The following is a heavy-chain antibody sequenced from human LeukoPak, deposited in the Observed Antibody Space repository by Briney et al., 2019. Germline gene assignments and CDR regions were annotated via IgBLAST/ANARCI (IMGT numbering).Heavy chain of an antibody. CDR2: IYYSGST. CDR1: GGSISSYY. Sequence: SETLSLTCTVSGGSISSYYRSWIRQPPGKGLEWIGYIYYSGSTNYNPSLKSRVTISVDTSKNQFSLKLSSVTAADTAVYYCARIYSSEAFDIWGQGTMVTVSS. J-gene: IGHJ3*02. D-gene: IGHD6-25*01. V-gene: IGHV4-59*01. CDR3: ARIYSSEAFDI.